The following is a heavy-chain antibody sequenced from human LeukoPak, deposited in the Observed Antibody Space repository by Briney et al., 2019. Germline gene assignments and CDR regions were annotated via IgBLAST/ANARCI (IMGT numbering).Heavy chain of an antibody. Sequence: ASVNVSCKASGYTFSKFDINWVRQATGQGPEWMGWMNPESGGTGYSQRFQGRVTMTRDSSKSTAYMELINLRFEDTAIYYCTRAIRHQLLSDYWGQGTLVTVSS. CDR1: GYTFSKFD. CDR3: TRAIRHQLLSDY. J-gene: IGHJ4*02. V-gene: IGHV1-8*01. CDR2: MNPESGGT. D-gene: IGHD2-2*01.